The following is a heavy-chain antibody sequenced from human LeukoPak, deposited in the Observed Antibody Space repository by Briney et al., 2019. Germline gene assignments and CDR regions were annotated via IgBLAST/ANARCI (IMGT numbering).Heavy chain of an antibody. V-gene: IGHV6-1*01. CDR2: TYYRSKWYN. CDR3: AREVRGGYCSSTSCSPLDY. J-gene: IGHJ4*02. CDR1: GDSVSSNSAA. D-gene: IGHD2-2*01. Sequence: SQTLSLTCAISGDSVSSNSAAWNWIRQSPSRGLEWLGRTYYRSKWYNDYAVSVKSRITINPDTPKNQFSLQLNSVTPEDTAVYYCAREVRGGYCSSTSCSPLDYWGQGTLVTVSS.